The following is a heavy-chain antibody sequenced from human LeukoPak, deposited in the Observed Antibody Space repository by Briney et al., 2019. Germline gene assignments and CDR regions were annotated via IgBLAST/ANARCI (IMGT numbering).Heavy chain of an antibody. CDR2: INPNSGGT. CDR3: ARASSSWYYFDY. J-gene: IGHJ4*02. CDR1: GYTFAGYY. D-gene: IGHD6-13*01. V-gene: IGHV1-2*04. Sequence: ASVKVSCKASGYTFAGYYMHWVRQALGQGLEWMGWINPNSGGTNYAQKFQGWVTMTRDTSINTAYMELSRLRSDDTAVYYCARASSSWYYFDYWGQGTLVTVSS.